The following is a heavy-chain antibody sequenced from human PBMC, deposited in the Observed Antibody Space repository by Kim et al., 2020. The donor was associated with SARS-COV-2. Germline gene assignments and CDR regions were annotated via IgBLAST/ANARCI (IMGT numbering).Heavy chain of an antibody. CDR2: IIPIFGTA. CDR1: GGTFSSYA. Sequence: SVKVSCKASGGTFSSYAISWVRHAPGQGLEWMGGIIPIFGTANYAQKFQGRVTITADESTSTAYMELSSLRSEDTAVYYCARSHNNYDFWSGYYRPNWFDPWGQGTLVTVSS. CDR3: ARSHNNYDFWSGYYRPNWFDP. D-gene: IGHD3-3*01. V-gene: IGHV1-69*13. J-gene: IGHJ5*02.